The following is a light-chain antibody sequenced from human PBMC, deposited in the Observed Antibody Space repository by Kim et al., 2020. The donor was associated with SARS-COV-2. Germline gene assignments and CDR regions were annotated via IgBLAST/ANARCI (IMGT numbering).Light chain of an antibody. CDR3: QAWDSSTFYV. Sequence: PGHTPRYTGSGDKLGYKYACWYQQKPGQSPVLVIYQDSKRPSGIPGRFSGSNSGNTATLTISGTQAMDEADYYCQAWDSSTFYVFGTGTKVTVL. V-gene: IGLV3-1*01. J-gene: IGLJ1*01. CDR2: QDS. CDR1: KLGYKY.